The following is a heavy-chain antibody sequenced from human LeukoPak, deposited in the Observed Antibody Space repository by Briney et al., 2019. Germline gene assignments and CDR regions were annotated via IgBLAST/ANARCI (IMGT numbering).Heavy chain of an antibody. CDR2: IYYSGST. D-gene: IGHD5-24*01. CDR1: GGSISSGGYY. J-gene: IGHJ4*02. CDR3: ARELRRDGYADY. V-gene: IGHV4-31*03. Sequence: SQTLSLTCTVSGGSISSGGYYWSWIRQHPGKGLEWIGYIYYSGSTYYNPSLKSRVTMSVDTSKNQFSLKLSSVTAADTAVYYCARELRRDGYADYWGQGTLVTVSS.